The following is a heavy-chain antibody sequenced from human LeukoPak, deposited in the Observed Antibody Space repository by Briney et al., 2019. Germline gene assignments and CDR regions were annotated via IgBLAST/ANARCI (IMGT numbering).Heavy chain of an antibody. J-gene: IGHJ6*03. V-gene: IGHV1-46*01. Sequence: ASVKVSCKASGYTFTSYYMHWVRQAPGQGLEWMGIINPSGGSTSYAQKFQGRVTMTRDTSTSTVYMELSSLRSEDTAVYYRARGGYYDFWSGFIRDYMDVWGKGTTVTVSS. D-gene: IGHD3-3*01. CDR3: ARGGYYDFWSGFIRDYMDV. CDR1: GYTFTSYY. CDR2: INPSGGST.